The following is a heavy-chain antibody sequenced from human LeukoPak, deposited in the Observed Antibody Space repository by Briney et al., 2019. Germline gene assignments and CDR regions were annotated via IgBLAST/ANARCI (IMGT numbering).Heavy chain of an antibody. Sequence: GASVKVSCKASGYTFTSYDINWVRQATGQGLEWMGWMNPNSGNTGYAQKFQGRVTMTRNTSISTAYMELSSLRPEDTAVYYCARGPQQLVRGNFDYWGQGTLVTVSS. D-gene: IGHD6-13*01. J-gene: IGHJ4*02. V-gene: IGHV1-8*01. CDR3: ARGPQQLVRGNFDY. CDR1: GYTFTSYD. CDR2: MNPNSGNT.